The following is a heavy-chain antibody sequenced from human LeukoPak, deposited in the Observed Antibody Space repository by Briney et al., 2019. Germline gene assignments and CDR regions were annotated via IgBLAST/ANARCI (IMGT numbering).Heavy chain of an antibody. J-gene: IGHJ4*02. CDR2: FRSRPFGGTT. D-gene: IGHD5-12*01. Sequence: GGSLRLSCTTSGFTSADYAMSWVRQAPGKGLEWVGFFRSRPFGGTTEYAASVKGRFTISRDDSKSIAYLQMNSLKTDDTAMYYGTRDLSYSGNSGYPDYWGQGTLVTVSS. CDR3: TRDLSYSGNSGYPDY. CDR1: GFTSADYA. V-gene: IGHV3-49*04.